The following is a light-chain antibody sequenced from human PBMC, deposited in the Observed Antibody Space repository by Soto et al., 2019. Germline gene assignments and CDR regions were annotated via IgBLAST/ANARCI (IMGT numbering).Light chain of an antibody. CDR2: GTK. CDR1: SSNIGAGYD. J-gene: IGLJ3*02. CDR3: CSYAGSYTWV. V-gene: IGLV1-40*01. Sequence: QAVLTQPPSVSGAPGQRVTISCTGTSSNIGAGYDVHWYQHLPGTAPKLLIYGTKNRPSGVPHRFSGSRSGNTASLTISGLQAEDDADYYCCSYAGSYTWVFGGGTKLTVL.